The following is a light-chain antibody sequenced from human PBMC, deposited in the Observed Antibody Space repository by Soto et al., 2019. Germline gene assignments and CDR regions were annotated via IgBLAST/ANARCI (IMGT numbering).Light chain of an antibody. Sequence: QSALTQPASVSGSPGQSITISCTGTSSTVGGFNVVSWYQQHPGKDPKVIIYEGIKRPSGVSNRFSGSNSGSTASLTISGLQAEDEADYYCCSYVGATTYVFGTGTKLTVL. CDR1: SSTVGGFNV. CDR2: EGI. J-gene: IGLJ1*01. CDR3: CSYVGATTYV. V-gene: IGLV2-23*01.